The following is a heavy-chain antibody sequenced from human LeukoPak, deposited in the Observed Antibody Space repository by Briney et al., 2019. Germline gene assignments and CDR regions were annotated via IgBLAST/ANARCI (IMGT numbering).Heavy chain of an antibody. Sequence: SVKVSCKASGYTFTGYYIHWVRQAPGQGLEWMGGIIPIFGTANYAQKFQGRVTITADESTSTAYMELSSLRSEDTAVYYCARALGVGELEITQRRGGYYYYMDVWGKGTTVTISS. CDR3: ARALGVGELEITQRRGGYYYYMDV. J-gene: IGHJ6*03. V-gene: IGHV1-69*13. CDR1: GYTFTGYY. D-gene: IGHD1-26*01. CDR2: IIPIFGTA.